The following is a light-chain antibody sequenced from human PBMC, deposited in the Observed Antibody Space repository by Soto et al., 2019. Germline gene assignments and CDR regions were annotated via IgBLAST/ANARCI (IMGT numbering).Light chain of an antibody. J-gene: IGKJ1*01. V-gene: IGKV1-5*03. CDR2: KAS. CDR3: QQYNSYPT. CDR1: QSISSW. Sequence: EIKMTQSPSTLSASIGDRVTITCRASQSISSWLAWYQQKPGKAPKLLIYKASSLESGVPSRFSGSGSGTEFTLTISSLQPDDFATYYCQQYNSYPTFGQGTKVDIK.